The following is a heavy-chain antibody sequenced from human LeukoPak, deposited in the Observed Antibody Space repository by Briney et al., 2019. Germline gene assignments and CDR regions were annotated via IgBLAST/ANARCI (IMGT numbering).Heavy chain of an antibody. J-gene: IGHJ4*02. V-gene: IGHV3-21*01. Sequence: GGSLRLSCAASGFTFSSYSMNWVRQAPGKGLEWVSSISSSSSYIYYADSAKGRFTISRDNAKNSLYLQMNSLRAEDTAVYYCASLSLGSNFDYWGQGTLVTVSS. CDR2: ISSSSSYI. CDR1: GFTFSSYS. CDR3: ASLSLGSNFDY. D-gene: IGHD1-26*01.